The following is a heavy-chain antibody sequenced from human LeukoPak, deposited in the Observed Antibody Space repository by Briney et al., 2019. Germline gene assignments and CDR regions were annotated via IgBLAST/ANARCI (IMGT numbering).Heavy chain of an antibody. J-gene: IGHJ3*02. CDR1: GGSLSNHY. CDR3: ARLLDNDSSGDPDTFDM. D-gene: IGHD3-22*01. CDR2: IYYSGKT. Sequence: SETLSLTCAVSGGSLSNHYWSWIRQPPEKGLERIRYIYYSGKTYYSPSLHSRVTISIDTSKNHFSLKLTSVTAADTAVYYCARLLDNDSSGDPDTFDMWGQGTMVTVSS. V-gene: IGHV4-59*11.